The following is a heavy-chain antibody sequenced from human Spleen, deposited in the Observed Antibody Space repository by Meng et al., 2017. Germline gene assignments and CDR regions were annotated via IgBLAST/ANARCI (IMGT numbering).Heavy chain of an antibody. V-gene: IGHV3-23*01. J-gene: IGHJ3*02. Sequence: GGSLRLSCAASGFTFSSYAMSWVRQAPGKGLEWVSTISGSGSSTYYADSVKGRFTISRDNAKNSLFLQMNSLRAEDTAVYYCARDIPATAAAFDIWGQGTMVTVSS. CDR1: GFTFSSYA. CDR2: ISGSGSST. D-gene: IGHD2-2*02. CDR3: ARDIPATAAAFDI.